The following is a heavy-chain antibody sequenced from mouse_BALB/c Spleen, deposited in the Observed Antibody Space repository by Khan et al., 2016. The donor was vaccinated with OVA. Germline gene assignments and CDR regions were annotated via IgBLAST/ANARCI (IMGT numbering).Heavy chain of an antibody. Sequence: QVQLQQSGAELAKPGASVKMSCKASGYTFTTYWMHSVKQRPGQGLEWIGYINPTSGYTDYTERFKDKFTLSADKSSSTAYMQLSSLTSEDSAVYYCTRDGIDYWGQGTTLTVSS. CDR2: INPTSGYT. D-gene: IGHD2-3*01. CDR3: TRDGIDY. CDR1: GYTFTTYW. J-gene: IGHJ2*01. V-gene: IGHV1-7*01.